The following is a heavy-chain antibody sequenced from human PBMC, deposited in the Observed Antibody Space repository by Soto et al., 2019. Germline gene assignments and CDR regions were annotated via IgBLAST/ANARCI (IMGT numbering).Heavy chain of an antibody. Sequence: EVQLVESGGGLVKPGGSLRLSCAASGFIFSTFNMNWVRQAPGKGLEWVSSITTSGNDMYYVDSVKGRFTISRGNAKNPLYLQMNSRRAEDAAVYFCAIDPGRFDNWGQGTLVTVSS. CDR1: GFIFSTFN. CDR2: ITTSGNDM. J-gene: IGHJ5*02. V-gene: IGHV3-21*06. D-gene: IGHD3-10*01. CDR3: AIDPGRFDN.